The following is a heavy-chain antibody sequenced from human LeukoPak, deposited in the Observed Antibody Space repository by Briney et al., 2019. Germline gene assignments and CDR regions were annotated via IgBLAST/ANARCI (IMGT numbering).Heavy chain of an antibody. D-gene: IGHD3-10*01. CDR1: GGTFSSYA. J-gene: IGHJ4*02. V-gene: IGHV1-69*13. Sequence: SVKVSCKASGGTFSSYAISWVRQAPGQGLEWMGGIIPIFGTANYAQKFQGRVTITADESTSTAYMELSSLRSEDTAVYYCARAGVRGVIIKRGPHAFDYWGQGTLVTVSS. CDR2: IIPIFGTA. CDR3: ARAGVRGVIIKRGPHAFDY.